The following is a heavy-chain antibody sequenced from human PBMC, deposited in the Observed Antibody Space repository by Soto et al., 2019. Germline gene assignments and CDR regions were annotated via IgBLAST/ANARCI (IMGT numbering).Heavy chain of an antibody. V-gene: IGHV1-69*06. CDR2: IIPIFGTA. D-gene: IGHD2-2*01. CDR3: ARGLWYQLLGSYYYYGMDV. CDR1: GGTFSSYA. J-gene: IGHJ6*02. Sequence: GASVKVSCKASGGTFSSYAISWVRQAPGQGLEWMGGIIPIFGTANYAQKFQGRVTITADKSTSTAYMELSSLRSEDTAVNYCARGLWYQLLGSYYYYGMDVWGQGTTVTVSS.